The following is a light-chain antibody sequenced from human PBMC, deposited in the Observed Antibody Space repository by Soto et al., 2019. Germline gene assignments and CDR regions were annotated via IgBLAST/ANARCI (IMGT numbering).Light chain of an antibody. J-gene: IGLJ1*01. CDR1: SRDVGAYKY. CDR2: NGN. CDR3: CSFAGSYTSYV. Sequence: QSVLTQPRSVSGSPGQSVTISCTGTSRDVGAYKYVSWYQQHPGKAPKLMIYNGNTRPSGVPDRFSGSKSGDTASLTISGLQAEDDADYYCCSFAGSYTSYVFGTGTKVTVL. V-gene: IGLV2-11*01.